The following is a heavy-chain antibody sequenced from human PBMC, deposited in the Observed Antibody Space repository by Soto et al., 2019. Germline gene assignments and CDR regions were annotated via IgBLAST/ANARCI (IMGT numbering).Heavy chain of an antibody. CDR2: IYHSGST. D-gene: IGHD4-4*01. Sequence: QLQLQESGSGLVMPSQTLSPTCAVSGGSISSDGYSCSWIRQPPGKGLEWIGYIYHSGSTYYNQSLKSRVTISVDRSKNQFSLKLSSVTAADTAVYYCARGMTTVTTFDYWGQGTLVTVSS. J-gene: IGHJ4*02. CDR3: ARGMTTVTTFDY. CDR1: GGSISSDGYS. V-gene: IGHV4-30-2*01.